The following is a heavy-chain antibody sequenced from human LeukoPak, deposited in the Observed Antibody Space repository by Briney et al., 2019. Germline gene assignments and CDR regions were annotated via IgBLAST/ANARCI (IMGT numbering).Heavy chain of an antibody. Sequence: PSETLSLTCTVSGGSISSSSYYWGWIRQPPGKGLEWIGSIYYSGSTYYNPSLKSRVTISVDTSKNQFSLKLSSVTAADTAVYYCAARPTMVRGVIFHWGQGTLVTVSS. CDR3: AARPTMVRGVIFH. CDR2: IYYSGST. CDR1: GGSISSSSYY. V-gene: IGHV4-39*01. D-gene: IGHD3-10*01. J-gene: IGHJ4*02.